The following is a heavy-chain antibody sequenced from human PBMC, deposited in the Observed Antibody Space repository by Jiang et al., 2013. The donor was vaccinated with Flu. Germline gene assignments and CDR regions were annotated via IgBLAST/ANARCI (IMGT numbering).Heavy chain of an antibody. CDR1: GFSLSSYA. V-gene: IGHV3-23*01. CDR3: ASFQSSGTVRRDY. J-gene: IGHJ4*02. CDR2: ISASGDTI. D-gene: IGHD1-7*01. Sequence: EVQLLESGGDFIEPGGSLRLSCTVSGFSLSSYAMTWVRQAPGKGLEWVSSISASGDTINYADSVKGRFIISRDNSVNTVYLQMNSLRAEDAARYYCASFQSSGTVRRDYWGQGTLVTVS.